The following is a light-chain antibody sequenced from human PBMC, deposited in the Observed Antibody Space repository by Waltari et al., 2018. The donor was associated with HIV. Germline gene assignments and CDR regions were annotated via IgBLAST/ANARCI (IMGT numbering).Light chain of an antibody. CDR3: SSYTRSTPYV. CDR1: SSDVGGYDY. V-gene: IGLV2-14*01. Sequence: QSALTQPASVSGSPGQSITISCTGTSSDVGGYDYVSWYQLYPGKAPNLMISEVSNRPSGFSNRFAGSKSGNTASLTISGLQAADEADYYCSSYTRSTPYVFGTGTKVTVL. CDR2: EVS. J-gene: IGLJ1*01.